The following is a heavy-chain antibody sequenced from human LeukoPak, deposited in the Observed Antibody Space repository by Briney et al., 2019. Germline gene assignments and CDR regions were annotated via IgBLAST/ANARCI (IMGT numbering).Heavy chain of an antibody. Sequence: PGGSLRLSCAASGFTFSSYAMSWVRQALGKGLEWVSAISGSGGSTYYADSVKGRFTISRDNSKNTLYLQMNSLRAEDTAVYYCAKVIDIVVVPAAYYFDYWGQGTLVTVSS. V-gene: IGHV3-23*01. J-gene: IGHJ4*02. CDR3: AKVIDIVVVPAAYYFDY. CDR2: ISGSGGST. D-gene: IGHD2-2*01. CDR1: GFTFSSYA.